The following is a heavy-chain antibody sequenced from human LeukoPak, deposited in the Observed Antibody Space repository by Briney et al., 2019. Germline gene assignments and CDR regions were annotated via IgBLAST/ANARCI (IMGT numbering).Heavy chain of an antibody. CDR1: GFTFSSYA. Sequence: GGSLRLSCAASGFTFSSYAMHWVRQAPGKGLEWVAVISYDGSNKYYADSVKGRFSISRDNSKNTLYLQMNSLRAEDTAVYYCARDLDYYDSSGYTDYWGQGTLVTVSS. CDR3: ARDLDYYDSSGYTDY. D-gene: IGHD3-22*01. CDR2: ISYDGSNK. J-gene: IGHJ4*02. V-gene: IGHV3-30-3*01.